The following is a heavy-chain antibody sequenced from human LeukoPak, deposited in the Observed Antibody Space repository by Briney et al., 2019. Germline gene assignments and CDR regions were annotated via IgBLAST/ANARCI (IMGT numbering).Heavy chain of an antibody. V-gene: IGHV1-2*02. CDR3: ARARLSGGSGSYSHAFDI. J-gene: IGHJ3*02. CDR2: INPNSGGT. Sequence: ASVKVSCKASGYTFTGYYMHWVRQAPGQGLEWMGWINPNSGGTNYEQKFQGRVTMTRDTSVSTAYMELSRLRSDDTAVYYCARARLSGGSGSYSHAFDIWGQGTMVTVSS. CDR1: GYTFTGYY. D-gene: IGHD3-10*01.